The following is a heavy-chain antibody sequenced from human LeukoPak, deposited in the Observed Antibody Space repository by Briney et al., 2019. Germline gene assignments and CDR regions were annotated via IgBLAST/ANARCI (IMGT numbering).Heavy chain of an antibody. D-gene: IGHD2-2*01. J-gene: IGHJ4*02. CDR1: GYTFTSYG. CDR2: ISAYNGNT. Sequence: ASVKVFCKASGYTFTSYGINWVRQAPGQGLEWMGWISAYNGNTNYAQKLQGRVTMTTDTSTSTTYLELRSLRSGDTAVYYCARDRLGYSSSTGCSSFDYWGQGTLVTVSS. CDR3: ARDRLGYSSSTGCSSFDY. V-gene: IGHV1-18*01.